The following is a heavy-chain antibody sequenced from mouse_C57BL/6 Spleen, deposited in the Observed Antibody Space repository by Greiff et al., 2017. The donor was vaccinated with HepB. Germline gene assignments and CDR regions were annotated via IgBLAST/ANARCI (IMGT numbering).Heavy chain of an antibody. D-gene: IGHD3-2*01. CDR3: ASLDSSWFAY. Sequence: EVKLVESGGDLVKPGGSLKLSCAASGFTFSSYGMSWVRQTPDKRLEWVATISSGGSYTYYPDSVKGRFTISRDNAKNTLYLQMSSLKSEDTAMYYCASLDSSWFAYWGQGTLVTVSA. J-gene: IGHJ3*01. V-gene: IGHV5-6*01. CDR1: GFTFSSYG. CDR2: ISSGGSYT.